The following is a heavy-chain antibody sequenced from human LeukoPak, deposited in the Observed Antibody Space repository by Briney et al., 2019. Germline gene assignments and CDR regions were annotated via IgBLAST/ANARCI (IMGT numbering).Heavy chain of an antibody. J-gene: IGHJ6*04. V-gene: IGHV3-20*04. Sequence: RPGGSLRLSCVASGFPFDDYGVSWVRQAPGKGLEWVSGFNWNGGRTGYADSVKGRFPISRDNAKNSLYLQMNSLRAEDTALYYCARDLASSDVWGKGTTVTVPS. D-gene: IGHD3-16*01. CDR1: GFPFDDYG. CDR3: ARDLASSDV. CDR2: FNWNGGRT.